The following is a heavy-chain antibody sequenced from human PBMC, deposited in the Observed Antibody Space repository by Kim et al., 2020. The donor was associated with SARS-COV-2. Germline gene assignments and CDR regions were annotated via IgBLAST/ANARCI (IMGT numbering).Heavy chain of an antibody. V-gene: IGHV4-61*01. J-gene: IGHJ4*02. Sequence: SETLSLTCTVSGGSVSSGSYYWSWIRQPPGKGLEWIGYIYYSGSTNYNPSLKSRVTISVDTSKNQFSLKLSSVTAADTAVYYCARVPKYSSSWYGGFDYWGQGTLVTVSS. D-gene: IGHD6-13*01. CDR2: IYYSGST. CDR3: ARVPKYSSSWYGGFDY. CDR1: GGSVSSGSYY.